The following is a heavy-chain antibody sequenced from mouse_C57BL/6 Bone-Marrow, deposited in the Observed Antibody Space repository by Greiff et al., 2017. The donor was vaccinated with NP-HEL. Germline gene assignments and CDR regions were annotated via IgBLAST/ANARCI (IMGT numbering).Heavy chain of an antibody. CDR3: ARTQLRLPRPSFAY. CDR1: GYTFTSYW. Sequence: QVQLQQPGAELVKPGASVKMSCKASGYTFTSYWITWVKQRPGQGLEWIGDIYPGSGSTNYNEKLKSKATLTVATSSSTAYLQLSSLTSEDSAVYYCARTQLRLPRPSFAYWGQGTLVTVSA. V-gene: IGHV1-55*01. J-gene: IGHJ3*01. D-gene: IGHD3-2*02. CDR2: IYPGSGST.